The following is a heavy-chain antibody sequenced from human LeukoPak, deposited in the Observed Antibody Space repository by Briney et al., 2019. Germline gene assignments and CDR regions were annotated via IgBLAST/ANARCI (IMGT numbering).Heavy chain of an antibody. CDR2: INTNAGNP. CDR1: GYTFTTFA. D-gene: IGHD3-22*01. J-gene: IGHJ5*02. CDR3: ARCPEPYDSSGYQT. Sequence: ASVKVPCRASGYTFTTFAMNGVRQAPRQGLEWMGWINTNAGNPTYAHGSTGLFVFSLDTSVSTAYLQISSLKAEDTAVYYCARCPEPYDSSGYQTWGQGTLVTVSS. V-gene: IGHV7-4-1*02.